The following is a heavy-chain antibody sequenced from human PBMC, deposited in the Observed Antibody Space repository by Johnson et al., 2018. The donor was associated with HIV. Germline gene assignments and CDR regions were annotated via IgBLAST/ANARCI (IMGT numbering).Heavy chain of an antibody. J-gene: IGHJ3*02. CDR3: ARYHYYESRLKGAFDI. Sequence: VQLVESGGGVVRPGGSLRLSCAASGFTFDDYGMSWVRQAPGKGLEWVSCINWNGGTTGYADSVKGRITISRDNAKNSLYLQRNSLRAEDTAVYYCARYHYYESRLKGAFDIWGKGTMVTVSS. CDR2: INWNGGTT. V-gene: IGHV3-20*04. CDR1: GFTFDDYG. D-gene: IGHD3-22*01.